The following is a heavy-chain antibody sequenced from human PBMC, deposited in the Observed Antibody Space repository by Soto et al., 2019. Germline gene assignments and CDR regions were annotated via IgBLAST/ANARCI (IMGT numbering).Heavy chain of an antibody. V-gene: IGHV3-66*01. Sequence: EVQLVESGGGLVQPGGSLRLSCAASGLTVSNNYMNWVRQAPGKGLQWVSIMYSGGSTYYGDSVQGRFTISRDNSKNTVYLQMNSLRGEDTAVYYCAKSTVTTGGYFDLWGRGTLVTVSS. CDR3: AKSTVTTGGYFDL. CDR1: GLTVSNNY. J-gene: IGHJ2*01. CDR2: MYSGGST. D-gene: IGHD4-4*01.